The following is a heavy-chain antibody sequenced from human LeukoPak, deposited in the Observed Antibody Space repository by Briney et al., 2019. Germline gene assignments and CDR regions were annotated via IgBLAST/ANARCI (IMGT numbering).Heavy chain of an antibody. Sequence: AGGSLRLSCAASGFIFSDYYMSWIRQAPGKGLEWVSFVSTSGHTINYADSVKGRFTISRDNAKKSLYLQMDSLRAEDTAVYYCATISYYYGMDVWGQGTTVTVS. CDR1: GFIFSDYY. J-gene: IGHJ6*02. V-gene: IGHV3-11*04. CDR3: ATISYYYGMDV. CDR2: VSTSGHTI.